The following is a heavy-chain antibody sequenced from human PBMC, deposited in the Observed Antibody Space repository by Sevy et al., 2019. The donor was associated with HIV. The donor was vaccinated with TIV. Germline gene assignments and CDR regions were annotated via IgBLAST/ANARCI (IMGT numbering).Heavy chain of an antibody. CDR2: ISFSSNYI. D-gene: IGHD1-26*01. J-gene: IGHJ3*02. Sequence: GGSLRLSCAASGFTFSNYAMNWVRQAPGKGLEWVSFISFSSNYIYYADSLKGRFTISRDNAKNSVYLQMNSLGVEATAVYYCARDPSGSLYDGFAIWGQATMVTVSS. V-gene: IGHV3-21*06. CDR1: GFTFSNYA. CDR3: ARDPSGSLYDGFAI.